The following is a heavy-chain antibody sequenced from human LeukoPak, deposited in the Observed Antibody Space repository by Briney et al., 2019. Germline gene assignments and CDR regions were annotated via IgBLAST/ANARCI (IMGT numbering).Heavy chain of an antibody. V-gene: IGHV3-23*01. CDR3: ANYGSGKIDY. CDR1: GFTFSSYA. D-gene: IGHD3-10*01. Sequence: SGGSLRLSCAASGFTFSSYAMSWVRQAPGKGLGWVSAISGSGGGTYYADSVKGRFTISRDNSKNTLYLQMNSLRAEDTAVYYCANYGSGKIDYWGQGTLVTVSS. CDR2: ISGSGGGT. J-gene: IGHJ4*02.